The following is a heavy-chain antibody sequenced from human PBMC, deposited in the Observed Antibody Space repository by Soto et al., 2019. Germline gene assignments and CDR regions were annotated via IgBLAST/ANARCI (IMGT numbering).Heavy chain of an antibody. Sequence: SETLSLTCAVYGGSFSGYYWSWIRQPPGKGLEWIGEINHSGSTNYNPSLKSRVTISVDTSKNQFSLKLSSVTAADTAVYYCARGPLREPGIAVAGSTDFDYWGQGTLVRVSS. D-gene: IGHD6-19*01. V-gene: IGHV4-34*01. J-gene: IGHJ4*02. CDR3: ARGPLREPGIAVAGSTDFDY. CDR2: INHSGST. CDR1: GGSFSGYY.